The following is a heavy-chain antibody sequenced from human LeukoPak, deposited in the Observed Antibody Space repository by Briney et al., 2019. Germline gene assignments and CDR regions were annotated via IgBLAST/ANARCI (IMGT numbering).Heavy chain of an antibody. CDR3: AREVAMIRGVKNWFDR. V-gene: IGHV4-39*07. CDR1: GGSISSSIYY. CDR2: VFYNGAT. J-gene: IGHJ5*02. D-gene: IGHD3-10*01. Sequence: SETLSLTCIVSGGSISSSIYYWAWVRQPPGKGLEWIGTVFYNGATQYSPSLRSRVTISIDTSTNQFSLKLNSVTAEDTAMYYCAREVAMIRGVKNWFDRWGQGTLVTVSS.